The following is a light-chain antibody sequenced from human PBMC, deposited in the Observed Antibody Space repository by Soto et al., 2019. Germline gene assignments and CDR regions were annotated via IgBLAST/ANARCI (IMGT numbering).Light chain of an antibody. Sequence: QSVLTQPASVSGSPGQSITISCTGTSSDVGAYDFVLWYQHYPGKAPKLVTFDVTHRPPGISDRFSGSKSANTASLTISGLQAEDEAFYYCSSYTTRSTLVFGGVTNVTVL. CDR2: DVT. J-gene: IGLJ1*01. CDR1: SSDVGAYDF. CDR3: SSYTTRSTLV. V-gene: IGLV2-14*01.